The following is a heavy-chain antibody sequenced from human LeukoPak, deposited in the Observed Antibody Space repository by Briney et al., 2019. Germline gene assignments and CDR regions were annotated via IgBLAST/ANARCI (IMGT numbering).Heavy chain of an antibody. Sequence: GGSLRLSCTASRFTFTNHAMSWLRQAPGKGLEWVSCISGRGDKTYYADSVKGRFTISRDNSKNTLYVQMSSLRAEDTAVYYCARDINSDFWSGYSGYMDVWGKGTTVTVSS. V-gene: IGHV3-23*01. J-gene: IGHJ6*03. D-gene: IGHD3-3*01. CDR1: RFTFTNHA. CDR2: ISGRGDKT. CDR3: ARDINSDFWSGYSGYMDV.